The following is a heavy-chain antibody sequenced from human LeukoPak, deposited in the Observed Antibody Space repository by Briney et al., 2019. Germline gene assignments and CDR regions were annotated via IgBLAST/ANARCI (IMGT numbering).Heavy chain of an antibody. D-gene: IGHD4-17*01. J-gene: IGHJ4*02. CDR2: INHSGST. V-gene: IGHV4-34*01. CDR3: ARGTMTTVTDYFDY. CDR1: GGSFSGYY. Sequence: SETLSLTCAVYGGSFSGYYWSWIRQPPGKGLEWIGEINHSGSTNYNPSLKSRVTISVDTSKNQFSLKLSSVTAADTAVYYCARGTMTTVTDYFDYWGQGTLVTVSS.